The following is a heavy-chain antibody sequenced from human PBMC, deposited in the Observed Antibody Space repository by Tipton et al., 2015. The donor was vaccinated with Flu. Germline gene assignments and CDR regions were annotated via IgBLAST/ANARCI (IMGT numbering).Heavy chain of an antibody. CDR2: IYPGDSNTN. CDR3: ARRKWDGFNYDIFDY. V-gene: IGHV5-51*03. D-gene: IGHD5-24*01. J-gene: IGHJ4*02. Sequence: VQLVQSGAEVKKPGESLKISCKDSGYTFSSYWVAWVRQMPGKGLEWMGIIYPGDSNTNRYSPSFQGQVTISVDMSVDTAYLQWNSLKASDTAMYYCARRKWDGFNYDIFDYWGQGTLVTVSS. CDR1: GYTFSSYW.